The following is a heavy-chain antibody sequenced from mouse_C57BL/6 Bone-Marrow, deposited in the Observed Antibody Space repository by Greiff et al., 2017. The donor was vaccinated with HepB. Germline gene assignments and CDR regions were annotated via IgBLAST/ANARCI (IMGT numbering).Heavy chain of an antibody. D-gene: IGHD3-2*02. CDR3: ARRTLDSSGYYFDY. J-gene: IGHJ2*01. Sequence: VQLQQPGAELVKPGASVKMSCKASGYTFTSYWITWVKQRPGQGLEWIGDIYPGSGSTNYNEKFKSKATLTVDTSSSTAYMQLSSLTSEDSAVYYCARRTLDSSGYYFDYWGQGTTLTVSS. CDR1: GYTFTSYW. CDR2: IYPGSGST. V-gene: IGHV1-55*01.